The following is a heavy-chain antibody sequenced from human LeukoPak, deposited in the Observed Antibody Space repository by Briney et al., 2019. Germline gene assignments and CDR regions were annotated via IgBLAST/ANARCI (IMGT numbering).Heavy chain of an antibody. J-gene: IGHJ3*02. CDR1: GYFISYGFY. Sequence: PSETLSLTCSVSGYFISYGFYWGWIRQSPGKGLEWIGSIYHSGSTHYNPSFKSRVTISVDTSNNQFSLRLSSVTAADTAVYYCARLSWGNAFDIWGQGTMVTVSS. D-gene: IGHD3-16*01. CDR3: ARLSWGNAFDI. V-gene: IGHV4-38-2*02. CDR2: IYHSGST.